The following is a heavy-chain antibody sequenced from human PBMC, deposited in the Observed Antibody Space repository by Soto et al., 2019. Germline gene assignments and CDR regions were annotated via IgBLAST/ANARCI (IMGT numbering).Heavy chain of an antibody. D-gene: IGHD6-6*01. Sequence: QVQLVESGGGVVQPGRSLRLSCAASGFTFSNYGMHWVRQAPGKGLEWVTTISSDGSDKYYADSVKGRFTISRDNSKNSLDLQMNGLRAEDTDVYYCAKGSMSAHQFLDNWGQGTMVTVSS. CDR2: ISSDGSDK. CDR3: AKGSMSAHQFLDN. J-gene: IGHJ4*02. CDR1: GFTFSNYG. V-gene: IGHV3-30*18.